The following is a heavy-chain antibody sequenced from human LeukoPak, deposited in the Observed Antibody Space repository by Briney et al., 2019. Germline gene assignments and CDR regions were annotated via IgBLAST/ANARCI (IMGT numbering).Heavy chain of an antibody. J-gene: IGHJ4*02. D-gene: IGHD3-22*01. V-gene: IGHV5-51*01. Sequence: GAPLQISGKCSGSSFTSYWIGWVRQLPGKGLEWMGIIYPGDSDTRYSPSFQGQVTISADKSISTAYLQWSSLKASDTAMYYCAARTYYYDSSGLDYWGQGTLVTVSS. CDR2: IYPGDSDT. CDR1: GSSFTSYW. CDR3: AARTYYYDSSGLDY.